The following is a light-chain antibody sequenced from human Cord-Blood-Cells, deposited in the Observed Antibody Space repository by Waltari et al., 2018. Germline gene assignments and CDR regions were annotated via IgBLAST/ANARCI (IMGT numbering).Light chain of an antibody. Sequence: QSALTHAASASGSPGPSITISRTGTSSDVGRYNFASWYQQHPGKAPKLMIYDVSNRPSGVSNRFSGSKSGNTASLTISGLQAEDEADYYYSSYTSSSTVVFGGGTKLTVL. J-gene: IGLJ2*01. CDR3: SSYTSSSTVV. V-gene: IGLV2-14*01. CDR2: DVS. CDR1: SSDVGRYNF.